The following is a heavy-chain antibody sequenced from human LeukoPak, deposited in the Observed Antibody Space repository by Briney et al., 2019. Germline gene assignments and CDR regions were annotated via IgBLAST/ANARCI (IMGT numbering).Heavy chain of an antibody. Sequence: GGSLRLSCAASGFTVSSNYMSWVRQAPGKGLEWVSSISSSSSYIYYADSVKGRFTISRDNAKNSLYLQMNSLRAEDTAVYYCAREVMATMVRGVSYYFDYWGQGTLVTVSS. V-gene: IGHV3-21*01. CDR1: GFTVSSNY. CDR2: ISSSSSYI. J-gene: IGHJ4*02. CDR3: AREVMATMVRGVSYYFDY. D-gene: IGHD3-10*01.